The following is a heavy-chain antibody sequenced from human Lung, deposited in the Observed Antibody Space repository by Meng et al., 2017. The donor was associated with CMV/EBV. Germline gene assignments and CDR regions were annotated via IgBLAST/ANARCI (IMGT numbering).Heavy chain of an antibody. CDR2: IYYSGST. CDR1: GGSISSSSYY. CDR3: ARGSQQPGGWFDP. J-gene: IGHJ5*02. V-gene: IGHV4-39*07. Sequence: GSLRLXCTVSGGSISSSSYYWGRIREPPGKGLEWIGSIYYSGSTYYNPSLKSRVTISVDTSKNQFSLQLSSVTAADTAVYYCARGSQQPGGWFDPWGQGNXVNGYS. D-gene: IGHD6-13*01.